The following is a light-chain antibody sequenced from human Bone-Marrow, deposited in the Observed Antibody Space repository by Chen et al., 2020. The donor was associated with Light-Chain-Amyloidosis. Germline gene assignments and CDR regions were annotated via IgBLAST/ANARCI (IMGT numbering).Light chain of an antibody. CDR3: QYYHGNSQGV. CDR1: SGSIATNY. CDR2: EDD. V-gene: IGLV6-57*01. Sequence: NFMLTQPHSVSESPGKTVIISCTRSSGSIATNYVQWYQQRPGSSPTTVIYEDDQRPSGVPDRFSGSIDRSSNSASLTSSGLETEDEADYYCQYYHGNSQGVFGGGTKLTVL. J-gene: IGLJ3*02.